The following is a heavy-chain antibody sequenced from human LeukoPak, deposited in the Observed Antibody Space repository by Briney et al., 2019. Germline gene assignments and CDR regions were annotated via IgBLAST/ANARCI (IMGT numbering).Heavy chain of an antibody. CDR2: INHSGST. J-gene: IGHJ6*04. Sequence: SETLSLTCAVYGGSFSGYYWSWIRQPPGKGLEWIGEINHSGSTNYNPSLKSRVTISVDTSKNQFSLKLSSVTAVDTAVYYCARGYGVVVPAAMVNYGMDVWGKGTTVTVSS. CDR1: GGSFSGYY. D-gene: IGHD2-2*01. V-gene: IGHV4-34*01. CDR3: ARGYGVVVPAAMVNYGMDV.